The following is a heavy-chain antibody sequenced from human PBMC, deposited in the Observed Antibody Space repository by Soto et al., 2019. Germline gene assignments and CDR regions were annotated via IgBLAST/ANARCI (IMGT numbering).Heavy chain of an antibody. D-gene: IGHD3-22*01. Sequence: EVQLLESGGGLVQPGGSLRLSCAASGFTFSSYAMSWVRQAPGKGLEWVSGISGSGGSTKYADSVKGHFIISRDNSKNTLYLQVNSLRAQDTAVYYCAKSPSHYYDPHPFDYWGQGTLVTVSS. CDR1: GFTFSSYA. CDR3: AKSPSHYYDPHPFDY. V-gene: IGHV3-23*01. J-gene: IGHJ4*02. CDR2: ISGSGGST.